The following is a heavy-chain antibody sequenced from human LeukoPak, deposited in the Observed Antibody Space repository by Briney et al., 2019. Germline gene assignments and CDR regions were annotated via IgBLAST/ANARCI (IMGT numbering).Heavy chain of an antibody. V-gene: IGHV3-66*02. CDR3: AKGPASYDILTGYLPFDY. J-gene: IGHJ4*02. CDR1: GFTVSTNY. Sequence: GGSLRLSCGAPGFTVSTNYMSWVRQALGKGLEWVSIIYSGGSTYYADSVKGRFTISRDNSKNTLYLQMNSLRAEDTAVYYCAKGPASYDILTGYLPFDYWGQGTLVTVSS. CDR2: IYSGGST. D-gene: IGHD3-9*01.